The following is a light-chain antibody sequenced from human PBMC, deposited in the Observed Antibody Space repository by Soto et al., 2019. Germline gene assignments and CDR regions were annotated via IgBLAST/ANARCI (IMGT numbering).Light chain of an antibody. CDR2: GAS. CDR3: QQYPGYT. Sequence: IVLTQSPGTLSLSPGERATLSCSASQSVTSSYLAWYQQKPGQAPRLLIYGASSRATGIPDRFSGSGSGTDFTLTISRLEPEDFAGYYCQQYPGYTFGQGTKLEIK. V-gene: IGKV3-20*01. CDR1: QSVTSSY. J-gene: IGKJ2*01.